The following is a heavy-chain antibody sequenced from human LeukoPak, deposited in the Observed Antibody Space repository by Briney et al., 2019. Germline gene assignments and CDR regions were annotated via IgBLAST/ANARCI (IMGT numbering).Heavy chain of an antibody. CDR2: IKRKSDGGTT. V-gene: IGHV3-15*01. D-gene: IGHD3-10*01. CDR1: GFTFSNAW. J-gene: IGHJ3*02. CDR3: ATEGGSGSYYGDDAFDM. Sequence: GGSLRLSCAASGFTFSNAWMSWVRQAPGKGLEWVGRIKRKSDGGTTDYAAPVKGRFTISRDDSKNTLYLQMNSLKTEDTAVYYCATEGGSGSYYGDDAFDMWGQGTMVTVSS.